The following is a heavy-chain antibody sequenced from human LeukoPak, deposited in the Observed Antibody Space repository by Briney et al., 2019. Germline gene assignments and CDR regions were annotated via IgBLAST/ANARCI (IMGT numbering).Heavy chain of an antibody. V-gene: IGHV3-21*01. J-gene: IGHJ4*02. CDR2: ISSSSSYI. Sequence: GGSMRLSCAASGFTFSSYSMNWVRQAPGKGLEWVSSISSSSSYIYQADSVKCRFTISRDNAKNSLYLQMNSLRAKDTAMYYCARDRVLRFLEWTNWGQGTLVTVSS. CDR1: GFTFSSYS. D-gene: IGHD3-3*01. CDR3: ARDRVLRFLEWTN.